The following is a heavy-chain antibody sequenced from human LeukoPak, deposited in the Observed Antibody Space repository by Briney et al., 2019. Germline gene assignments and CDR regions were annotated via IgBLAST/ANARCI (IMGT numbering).Heavy chain of an antibody. CDR2: IDTAGGT. Sequence: GGSLRLSCEASGFTFSSYDMHWVRQVTGKGLEWVSAIDTAGGTYYSGSVKGRFIISRENAKNSLYLQVNSLRAGDTAVYFCARETLGPHFYGMDVWGQGTTITVSS. V-gene: IGHV3-13*01. CDR3: ARETLGPHFYGMDV. CDR1: GFTFSSYD. D-gene: IGHD3-3*02. J-gene: IGHJ6*02.